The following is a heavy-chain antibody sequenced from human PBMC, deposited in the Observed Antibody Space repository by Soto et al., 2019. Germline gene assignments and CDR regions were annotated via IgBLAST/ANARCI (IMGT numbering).Heavy chain of an antibody. V-gene: IGHV1-3*01. CDR3: ARAARGGGRFGANYGMDV. Sequence: ASVKVSCKASGYTFTSYAMHWVRQAPGQRLEWMGWINAGNGNTKYSQKFQGRVTITRDTSASTAYMELSSLRSEDTALYYCARAARGGGRFGANYGMDVWGQGTTVTVSS. CDR1: GYTFTSYA. D-gene: IGHD3-10*01. CDR2: INAGNGNT. J-gene: IGHJ6*02.